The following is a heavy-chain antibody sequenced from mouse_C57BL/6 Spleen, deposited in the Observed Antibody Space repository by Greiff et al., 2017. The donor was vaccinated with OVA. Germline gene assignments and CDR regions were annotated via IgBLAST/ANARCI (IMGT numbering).Heavy chain of an antibody. CDR2: IDPSDSYT. CDR3: ARVRDAWFAY. CDR1: GYTFTSYW. J-gene: IGHJ3*01. Sequence: QVHVKQPGAELVKPGASVKLSCKASGYTFTSYWMQWVKQRPGQGLEWIGEIDPSDSYTNYNQKFKGKATLTVDTSSSTAYMQLSSLTSEDSAVYYCARVRDAWFAYWGQGTLVTVSA. V-gene: IGHV1-50*01.